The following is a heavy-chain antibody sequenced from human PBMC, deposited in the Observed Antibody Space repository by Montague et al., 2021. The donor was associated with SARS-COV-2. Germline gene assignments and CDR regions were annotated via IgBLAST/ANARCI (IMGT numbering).Heavy chain of an antibody. CDR2: IYYSGST. Sequence: SETLSLTCTVSGGSISRYYWNWIRQPPGKGLEWIAYIYYSGSTNXXLSLKSRVTISVDTSKNQFSLKLSSVTAADTAVYYCARSRENYNILTGYPYYFDYWGQGTLVTVSS. D-gene: IGHD3-9*01. V-gene: IGHV4-59*01. CDR3: ARSRENYNILTGYPYYFDY. J-gene: IGHJ4*02. CDR1: GGSISRYY.